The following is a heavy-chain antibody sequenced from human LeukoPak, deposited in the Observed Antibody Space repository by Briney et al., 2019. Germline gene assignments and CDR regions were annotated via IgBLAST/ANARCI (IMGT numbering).Heavy chain of an antibody. CDR3: ARIRIAVALLGMDV. D-gene: IGHD6-19*01. V-gene: IGHV2-70*11. J-gene: IGHJ6*02. Sequence: SGPTLVNPTHTLTLTCTFSGFSLSTSGMCVSWIRQPPGKALVWLARIDWDDDKYYSTSLKTRLTISKDTSKNQVVLTMTNMDPVDTATYYCARIRIAVALLGMDVWGQGTTVTVSS. CDR1: GFSLSTSGMC. CDR2: IDWDDDK.